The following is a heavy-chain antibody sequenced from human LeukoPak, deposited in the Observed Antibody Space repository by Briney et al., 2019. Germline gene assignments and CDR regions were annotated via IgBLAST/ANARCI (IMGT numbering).Heavy chain of an antibody. V-gene: IGHV3-30*02. Sequence: PGGSLRLSCAASGFTFSTYGMHWVRQAPGKGLEWVAFIRYDGSNKYYADSVKGRFTISRDNSKNTLYLQMNSLRAEDTAVYYCVRDYELDWSFDYWGQGTLVTVSS. J-gene: IGHJ4*02. D-gene: IGHD3-9*01. CDR1: GFTFSTYG. CDR2: IRYDGSNK. CDR3: VRDYELDWSFDY.